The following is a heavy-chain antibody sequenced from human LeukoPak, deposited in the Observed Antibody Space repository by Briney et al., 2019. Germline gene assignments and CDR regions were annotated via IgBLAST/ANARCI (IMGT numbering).Heavy chain of an antibody. D-gene: IGHD6-25*01. CDR3: ARSAIDAFDI. J-gene: IGHJ3*02. Sequence: GSLRLSCTASGFTFSSYAMNWIRQPPGKGLECIGYIYNSGSTNYNPSLKSRVSISVDTSKNQFSLKLSSVTAADTAVYYCARSAIDAFDIWGQGTMVTVSS. CDR2: IYNSGST. V-gene: IGHV4-59*08. CDR1: GFTFSSYA.